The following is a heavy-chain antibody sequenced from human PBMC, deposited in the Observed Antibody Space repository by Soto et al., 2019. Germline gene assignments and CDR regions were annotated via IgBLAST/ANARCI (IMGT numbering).Heavy chain of an antibody. CDR2: INPNSGGT. CDR1: GYTFTGYY. D-gene: IGHD5-12*01. J-gene: IGHJ4*02. Sequence: ASVKVSCKASGYTFTGYYMHWVRQAPGQGLEWMGWINPNSGGTNYAQKFQGWVTMTRDTSISTAYMELSRLRSDDTAVYYCARDRGLGRDYFDYWGQGTLVTVSS. CDR3: ARDRGLGRDYFDY. V-gene: IGHV1-2*04.